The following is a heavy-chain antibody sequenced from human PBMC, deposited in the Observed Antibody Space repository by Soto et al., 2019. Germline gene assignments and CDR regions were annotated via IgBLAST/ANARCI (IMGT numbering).Heavy chain of an antibody. CDR1: GFTFSSYA. V-gene: IGHV3-30*04. D-gene: IGHD3-10*01. J-gene: IGHJ1*01. CDR2: ISYDGSNK. CDR3: ARVAGGDPGAEYFQH. Sequence: GGSLRLSCAASGFTFSSYAMHWVRQAPGKGLEWVAVISYDGSNKYYADSVKGRFTISRDNSKNTLYLQMNSLRAEDTAVYYCARVAGGDPGAEYFQHWGQGTLVTVSS.